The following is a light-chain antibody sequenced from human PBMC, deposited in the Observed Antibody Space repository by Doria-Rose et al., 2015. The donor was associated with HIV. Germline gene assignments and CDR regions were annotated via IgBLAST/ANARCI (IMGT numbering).Light chain of an antibody. V-gene: IGLV2-14*03. CDR3: NSYTASSTHNYV. Sequence: APKLMIYDVSNRPSGVSNRFSGSKSGDTASLIISGLQAEDEADYYCNSYTASSTHNYVFGTGTKVAVL. J-gene: IGLJ1*01. CDR2: DVS.